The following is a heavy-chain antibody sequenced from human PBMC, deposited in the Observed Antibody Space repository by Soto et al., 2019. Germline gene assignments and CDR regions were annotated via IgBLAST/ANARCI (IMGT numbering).Heavy chain of an antibody. CDR2: IVVGSGNT. V-gene: IGHV1-58*01. J-gene: IGHJ4*02. CDR1: GFTFTSSA. Sequence: QMQLVQSGPEVKKPGTSVKVSCKASGFTFTSSAVQWVRQARGQRLEWIGWIVVGSGNTNYAEMFQERFTITSHVPTSSVSMDLHSLCSQFTAVYYCLPVDDCASHYRYDYWGQGTLVTVSS. D-gene: IGHD1-26*01. CDR3: LPVDDCASHYRYDY.